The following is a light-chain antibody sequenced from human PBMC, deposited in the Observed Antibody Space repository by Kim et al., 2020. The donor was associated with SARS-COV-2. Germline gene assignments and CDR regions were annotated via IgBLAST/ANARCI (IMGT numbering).Light chain of an antibody. CDR3: QAWDSSTAV. CDR2: QDS. Sequence: SVSPRQTASITCSGDNLGDKYACWYQQKPGQSPVLVIYQDSKRPSGIPERFSGSNSGNTATLTISGTQAMDEADYYCQAWDSSTAVFGGGTQLTVL. V-gene: IGLV3-1*01. CDR1: NLGDKY. J-gene: IGLJ2*01.